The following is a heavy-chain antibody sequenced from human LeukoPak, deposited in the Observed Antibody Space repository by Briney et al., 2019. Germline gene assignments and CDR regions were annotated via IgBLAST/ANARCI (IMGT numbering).Heavy chain of an antibody. CDR2: ISYYGRDK. V-gene: IGHV3-30*03. J-gene: IGHJ4*02. CDR3: AQAWRWLQLNY. CDR1: GFTVSSYG. D-gene: IGHD5-24*01. Sequence: PGRSLTLSCAASGFTVSSYGMHWVRQAPGKGLEWVAVISYYGRDKYYEDSVKGRFTISRDNSKNTLYLQMTSLRGEDPAVYYCAQAWRWLQLNYWVQGTLVSVRS.